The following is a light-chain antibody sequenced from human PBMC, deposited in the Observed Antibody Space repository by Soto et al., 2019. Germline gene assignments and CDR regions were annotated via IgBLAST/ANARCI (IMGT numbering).Light chain of an antibody. Sequence: EVVLSQPPDTLSLSPGERTTLSSSVCRTVIRTNLAWHQQKPGQTPRLLVYGASNRATGIPDRFSGSGSGTDFTLTISRLEPDDFAVYYCQQHGTSPITFGQGTRLEIK. CDR1: RTVIRTN. CDR3: QQHGTSPIT. V-gene: IGKV3-20*01. CDR2: GAS. J-gene: IGKJ5*01.